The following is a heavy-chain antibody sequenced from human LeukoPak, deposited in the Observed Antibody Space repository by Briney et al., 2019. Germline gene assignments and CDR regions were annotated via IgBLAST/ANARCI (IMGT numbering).Heavy chain of an antibody. CDR1: GGSISSYY. D-gene: IGHD2-2*01. CDR2: IYYSGST. J-gene: IGHJ6*02. V-gene: IGHV4-59*01. CDR3: AGLPAAMGGYYYYGMDV. Sequence: PSETLSLTCTVSGGSISSYYWSWIRQPPGKGLEWIGYIYYSGSTNYNPSLKSRVTISVDTSKNQFSLKLSSVTAADTAVYYCAGLPAAMGGYYYYGMDVWGQGTTVTVSS.